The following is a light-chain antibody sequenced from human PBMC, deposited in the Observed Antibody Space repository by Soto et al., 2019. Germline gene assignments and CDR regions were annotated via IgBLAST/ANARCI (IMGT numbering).Light chain of an antibody. CDR1: QSVSSY. CDR2: DAS. CDR3: QQRSNWPVT. Sequence: EIVLTQSPGTLSLSPGERATLSCRASQSVSSYLAWYQQKPGQAPRLLIYDASTRATGISARSSGSGSGTDFTLTISSLEPEDFAMYYCQQRSNWPVTFGQGTKVEVK. J-gene: IGKJ1*01. V-gene: IGKV3-11*01.